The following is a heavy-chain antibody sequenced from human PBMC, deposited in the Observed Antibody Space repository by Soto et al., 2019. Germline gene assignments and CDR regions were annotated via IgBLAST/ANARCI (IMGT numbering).Heavy chain of an antibody. CDR2: IIPVFRSA. Sequence: VQLVQSGAEVKKTGSSVKVSCKASGGTFNKFAFSWVRQAPGQGFEWMGGIIPVFRSANYAQRFRGRITITADEYTSTVYLYLNDLRSEDTAVYYCARRYCASDNCPLFYYFVDLWGLGTTVTVSS. CDR3: ARRYCASDNCPLFYYFVDL. V-gene: IGHV1-69*01. J-gene: IGHJ6*02. CDR1: GGTFNKFA. D-gene: IGHD2-21*02.